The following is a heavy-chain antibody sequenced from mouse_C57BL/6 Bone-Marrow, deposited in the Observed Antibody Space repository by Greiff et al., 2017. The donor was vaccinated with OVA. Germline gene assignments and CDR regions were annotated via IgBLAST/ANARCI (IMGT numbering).Heavy chain of an antibody. CDR1: GYTFTSYW. V-gene: IGHV1-69*01. CDR3: ARGGLLRFDY. CDR2: IDPSDSYT. J-gene: IGHJ2*01. D-gene: IGHD1-1*01. Sequence: QVQLKQPGAELVMPGASVKLSCKASGYTFTSYWMHWVQQRPGQGLEWIGEIDPSDSYTNYNQKFKGKSTLTVDKSSSTAYMQLSSLTSEDSAVYYCARGGLLRFDYWGQGTTLTVSS.